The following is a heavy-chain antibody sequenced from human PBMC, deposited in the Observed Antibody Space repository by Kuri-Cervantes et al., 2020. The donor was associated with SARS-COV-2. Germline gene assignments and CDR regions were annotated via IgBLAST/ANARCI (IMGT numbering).Heavy chain of an antibody. J-gene: IGHJ3*02. CDR2: INPSGGST. CDR1: GYTFTSYY. V-gene: IGHV1-46*01. CDR3: VRDRDDAFDI. Sequence: ASVKVSCKASGYTFTSYYMHWVRQAPGQGLEWMGIINPSGGSTSYAQKFQGRVTMTRDTSISTAYMELSRLRSDDTAVYYCVRDRDDAFDIWGQGTMVTVSS.